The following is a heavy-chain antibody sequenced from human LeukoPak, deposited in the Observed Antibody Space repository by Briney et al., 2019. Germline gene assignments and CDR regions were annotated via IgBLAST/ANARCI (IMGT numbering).Heavy chain of an antibody. CDR3: ARLREVGTDAFDI. V-gene: IGHV4-39*01. J-gene: IGHJ3*02. CDR1: GGSISSGDYY. D-gene: IGHD1-26*01. Sequence: SETLSLTCTVSGGSISSGDYYWSWIRQPPGKGLEWIGSIYYSGSTYYNPSLKSRVTISVDTSKSQFSLKLSSVTAADTAVYYCARLREVGTDAFDIWGQGTMVTVSS. CDR2: IYYSGST.